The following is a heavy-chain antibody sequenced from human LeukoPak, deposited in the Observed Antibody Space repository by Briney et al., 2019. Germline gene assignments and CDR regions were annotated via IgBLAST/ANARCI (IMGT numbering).Heavy chain of an antibody. D-gene: IGHD2-15*01. Sequence: GGSLRLSCAASGFTFDDYAMHWVRQAPGKGLEWVSLISGDGGSTYYADSVKGRFTISRDNSKNSLYLQMNSLRTEDTDLYYCAKDSGYCSGGSCYPNDFDYWGQGTLVTVSS. CDR2: ISGDGGST. J-gene: IGHJ4*02. V-gene: IGHV3-43*02. CDR3: AKDSGYCSGGSCYPNDFDY. CDR1: GFTFDDYA.